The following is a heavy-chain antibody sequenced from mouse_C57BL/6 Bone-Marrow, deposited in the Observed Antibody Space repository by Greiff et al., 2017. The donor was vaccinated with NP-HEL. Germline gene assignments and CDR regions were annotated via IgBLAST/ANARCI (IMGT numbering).Heavy chain of an antibody. CDR1: GFPITSGYY. Sequence: QVQLKESGPGLVKPSQSLFLTCSITGFPITSGYYWIWIRQSPGKPLEWMGYITHSGEPFYNPSLQSPFSIPRETSKNQFFLQLNSGTTEDTAMYYCAGAALGPLLSMDYWGQGTSVTVSS. CDR2: ITHSGEP. D-gene: IGHD4-1*01. CDR3: AGAALGPLLSMDY. J-gene: IGHJ4*01. V-gene: IGHV12-3*01.